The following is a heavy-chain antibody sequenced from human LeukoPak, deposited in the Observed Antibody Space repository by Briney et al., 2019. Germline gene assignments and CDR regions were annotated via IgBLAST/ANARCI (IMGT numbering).Heavy chain of an antibody. CDR1: GYSFTSYW. CDR3: ARHFAGQVVVAATDFDY. Sequence: RGESLKISCKGSGYSFTSYWIGWVRQMPGKGLEWMGIIYPGDSDTRYSAAFQGQGTISADKSLSTAYLQWSSLKASDTAMYYCARHFAGQVVVAATDFDYWGQGTLVTVSS. V-gene: IGHV5-51*01. D-gene: IGHD2-15*01. CDR2: IYPGDSDT. J-gene: IGHJ4*02.